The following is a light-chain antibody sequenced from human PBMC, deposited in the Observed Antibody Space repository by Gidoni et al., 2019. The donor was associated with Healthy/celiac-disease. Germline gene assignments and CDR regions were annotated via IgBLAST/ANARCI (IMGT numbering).Light chain of an antibody. J-gene: IGLJ7*01. Sequence: SYVLTQPASVSVAPGQTATVTCGGYDIGSKSVHWYQHKAGQAPVLVVYDDTDRPSGIPERFSGSNSENTATLTISRVEAGDEADYYCQVWDSSSDHIVFGGGTQLTVL. V-gene: IGLV3-21*02. CDR2: DDT. CDR1: DIGSKS. CDR3: QVWDSSSDHIV.